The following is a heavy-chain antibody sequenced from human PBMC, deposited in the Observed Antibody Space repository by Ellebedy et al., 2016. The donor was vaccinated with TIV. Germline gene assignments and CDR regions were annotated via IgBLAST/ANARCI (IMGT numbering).Heavy chain of an antibody. J-gene: IGHJ4*02. V-gene: IGHV3-48*01. CDR2: ISSSSSTI. D-gene: IGHD3-22*01. CDR1: GFTFSSYN. CDR3: ARDYYDSSGYYQHDC. Sequence: PGGSLRLSCAASGFTFSSYNMNWVRQAPGKGLEWVSYISSSSSTIYYADSVTGRFTISRDNAKNSLYLQMNSLRAEDTAVYYCARDYYDSSGYYQHDCWGQGTLVTVSS.